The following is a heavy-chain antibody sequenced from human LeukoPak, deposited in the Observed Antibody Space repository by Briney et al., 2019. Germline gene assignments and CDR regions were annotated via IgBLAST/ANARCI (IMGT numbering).Heavy chain of an antibody. CDR3: ASVPLDLILLYYMDV. J-gene: IGHJ6*03. CDR1: GFTFRDYC. V-gene: IGHV3-21*01. D-gene: IGHD2-21*01. Sequence: GGSLRLPCAASGFTFRDYCMNWVRQAPGEGLEWVASISSTSDHILHSDSVNGRFTISRDNARDSLYLEMNSLRAEDTAVYYCASVPLDLILLYYMDVWGKGTTVTVSS. CDR2: ISSTSDHI.